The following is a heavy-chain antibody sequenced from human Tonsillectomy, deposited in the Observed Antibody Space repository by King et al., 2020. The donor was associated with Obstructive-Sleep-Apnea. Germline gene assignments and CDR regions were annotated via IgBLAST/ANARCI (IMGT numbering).Heavy chain of an antibody. J-gene: IGHJ4*02. V-gene: IGHV5-51*01. CDR1: GYSFTSYW. CDR2: IYPGDSDT. D-gene: IGHD3-22*01. Sequence: VQLVESGAEVKKPGESLKISCKGSGYSFTSYWIGWVRQMPGKGLEWMGIIYPGDSDTRYSPSFQGQVTISADKSISTAYLQWSSLKASDTAMYYCARHRVTDYYDSSGSFDYWGQGTLVTVSS. CDR3: ARHRVTDYYDSSGSFDY.